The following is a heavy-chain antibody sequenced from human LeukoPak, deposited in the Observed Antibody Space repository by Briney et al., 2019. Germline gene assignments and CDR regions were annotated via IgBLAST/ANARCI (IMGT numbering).Heavy chain of an antibody. CDR3: ARLRVSGSHLYYFDY. J-gene: IGHJ4*02. CDR2: ILTSGTT. V-gene: IGHV4-4*09. Sequence: PSETLAGTCSVSNGSISYYQWGGVGHRPGKGLEWIGYILTSGTTNYNPSLKSLLTISVDTSKNQFTLKLSSVTAADTAVYYCARLRVSGSHLYYFDYWGQGTLVTVSS. CDR1: NGSISYYQ. D-gene: IGHD3-10*01.